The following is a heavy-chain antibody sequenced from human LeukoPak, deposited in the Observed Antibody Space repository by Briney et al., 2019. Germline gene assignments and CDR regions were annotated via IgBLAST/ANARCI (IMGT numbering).Heavy chain of an antibody. CDR1: GGPFSGYF. CDR3: ARRYYYNLGSFPFDF. Sequence: SETLSLTCAVSGGPFSGYFWSWIRQSSGKGLEWIGEIHNSGTTNYNLSLNSRVTISEDTSKNQFYLNLSSVTAADTAVYYCARRYYYNLGSFPFDFWGQGTLVTVSS. CDR2: IHNSGTT. J-gene: IGHJ4*02. D-gene: IGHD3-10*01. V-gene: IGHV4-34*01.